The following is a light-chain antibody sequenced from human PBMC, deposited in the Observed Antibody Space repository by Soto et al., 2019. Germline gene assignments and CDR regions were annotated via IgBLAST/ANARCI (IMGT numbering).Light chain of an antibody. Sequence: DIQMTQSPSTLSASVGDRVTITCRASQRFSTWLAWYQQKPGKAPKLLIQKASSLESGVPSRFSGSGFGTEFTLTISSLQPDDFATYYCQQYNSYPLTFGGGTKVEIK. V-gene: IGKV1-5*03. CDR2: KAS. J-gene: IGKJ4*01. CDR3: QQYNSYPLT. CDR1: QRFSTW.